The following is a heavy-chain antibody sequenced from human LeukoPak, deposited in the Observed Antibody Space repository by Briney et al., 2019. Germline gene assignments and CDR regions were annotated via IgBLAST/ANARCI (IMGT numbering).Heavy chain of an antibody. CDR3: ARVTVSSSEVIFDY. CDR2: INSDGSTI. D-gene: IGHD1-20*01. J-gene: IGHJ4*02. Sequence: TGGSLRLSCAASGFTFSNYWMHWVRQAPGKGLVWVSRINSDGSTITYAESVKGRFTISRDNAKNTLYLQMNSLRAEDTAVYYCARVTVSSSEVIFDYWGQGSLVTVSS. CDR1: GFTFSNYW. V-gene: IGHV3-74*01.